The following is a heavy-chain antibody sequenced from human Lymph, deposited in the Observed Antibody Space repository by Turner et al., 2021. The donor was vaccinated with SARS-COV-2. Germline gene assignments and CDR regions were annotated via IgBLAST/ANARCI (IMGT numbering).Heavy chain of an antibody. CDR2: IYPGDSDT. Sequence: EVQLVQSGAEVKKSGESLQIPCRSSGYSFTTYWIGWVRQVRGKGLGWVGIIYPGDSDTRYSPSFQGQVTISADKSISAAYLQGRSLKASNTAMYYCAGREWGGSLGHMDYCGQGTLFTFSS. CDR1: GYSFTTYW. J-gene: IGHJ4*02. CDR3: AGREWGGSLGHMDY. D-gene: IGHD3-3*01. V-gene: IGHV5-51*01.